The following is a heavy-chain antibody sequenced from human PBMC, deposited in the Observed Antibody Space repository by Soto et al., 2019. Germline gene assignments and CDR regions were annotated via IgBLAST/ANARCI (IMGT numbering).Heavy chain of an antibody. Sequence: LRLSCAASGFTFSTFGMHWVRQAPGRGLEWVAVLWYDGSDKYYADSVKGRFTVSRDSSKNTLYLQMSSLRAEDTAVYYCARNREYSASGRFYYGMDIWGQGTTVTVSS. CDR1: GFTFSTFG. V-gene: IGHV3-33*01. CDR3: ARNREYSASGRFYYGMDI. CDR2: LWYDGSDK. J-gene: IGHJ6*02. D-gene: IGHD1-26*01.